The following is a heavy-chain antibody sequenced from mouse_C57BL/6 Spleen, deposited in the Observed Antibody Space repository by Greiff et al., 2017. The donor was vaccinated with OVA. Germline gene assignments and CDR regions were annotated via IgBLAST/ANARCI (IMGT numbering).Heavy chain of an antibody. D-gene: IGHD2-3*01. CDR1: GYTFTTYP. Sequence: QVQLKESGAELVKPGASVKMSCTASGYTFTTYPIEWMKQNHGKSLEWIGNFHPYNDDTKYNEKFKGKATLTVEKSSSSVYLELSRLTSDDSAVYYCARRIYDGYYGAMDYWGQGTSVTVSS. CDR2: FHPYNDDT. V-gene: IGHV1-47*01. CDR3: ARRIYDGYYGAMDY. J-gene: IGHJ4*01.